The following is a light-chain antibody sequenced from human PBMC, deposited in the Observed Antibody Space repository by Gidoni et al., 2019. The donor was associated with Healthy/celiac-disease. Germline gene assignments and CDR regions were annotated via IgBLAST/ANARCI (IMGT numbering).Light chain of an antibody. CDR3: CSYAGSSTYVV. Sequence: QSALTQPASVSGSPGQSITISCTGTSSDVVSYNLVSWYQKHPGKAPKLMIYEGSKRPSGVSNRFSGSKSGNTASLTISGPQAEDEADYYCCSYAGSSTYVVFGGGTKLTVL. J-gene: IGLJ2*01. CDR2: EGS. CDR1: SSDVVSYNL. V-gene: IGLV2-23*01.